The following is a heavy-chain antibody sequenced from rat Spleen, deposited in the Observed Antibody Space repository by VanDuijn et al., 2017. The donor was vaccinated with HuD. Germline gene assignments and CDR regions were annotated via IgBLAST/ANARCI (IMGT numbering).Heavy chain of an antibody. CDR3: ARQDLMMVVITQAFFDY. D-gene: IGHD1-12*02. CDR1: GFTFSNYD. J-gene: IGHJ2*01. V-gene: IGHV5-29*01. Sequence: EVQLVESGGGLVQPGRSLKLSCAASGFTFSNYDMAWVRQAPTKGLEWVASISYDGTATYYRDSVKGRFTLSRDNAKSTLYLQMDSLRSEDTATYYCARQDLMMVVITQAFFDYWGQGVMVTVSS. CDR2: ISYDGTAT.